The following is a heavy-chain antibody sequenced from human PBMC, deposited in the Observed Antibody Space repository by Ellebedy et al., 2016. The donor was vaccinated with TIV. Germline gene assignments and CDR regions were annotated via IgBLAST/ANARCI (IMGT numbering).Heavy chain of an antibody. CDR3: GRDAVTGNGRWDWLDP. V-gene: IGHV3-23*01. J-gene: IGHJ5*02. Sequence: GESLKISCAASGFTFSSFAMTWVRQAPGKGLEWVSTISHTGSRTYYTDSVEGRFIISRDNSRNTLYLQMNSVRAEDSAIYYCGRDAVTGNGRWDWLDPWGQGNLVTVSS. D-gene: IGHD2-21*02. CDR1: GFTFSSFA. CDR2: ISHTGSRT.